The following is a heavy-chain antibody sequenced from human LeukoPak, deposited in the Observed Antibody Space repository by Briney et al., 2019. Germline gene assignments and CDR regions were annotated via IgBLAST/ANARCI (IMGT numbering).Heavy chain of an antibody. CDR1: GGSISSGSYY. CDR2: IYTSGST. V-gene: IGHV4-61*02. Sequence: SETLSLTCTVSGGSISSGSYYWSWIRQPAGKGLEWIGRIYTSGSTNYNPSLKSRVTISVDTSKNQFSLKLSSVTAADTAVYSCARDFHQTIAAFDIWGQGTLVTVSS. CDR3: ARDFHQTIAAFDI. J-gene: IGHJ3*02. D-gene: IGHD2-2*01.